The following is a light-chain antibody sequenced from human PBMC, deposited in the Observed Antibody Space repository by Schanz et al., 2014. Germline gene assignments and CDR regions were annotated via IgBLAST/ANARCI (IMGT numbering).Light chain of an antibody. Sequence: EIVLTQSPGTLSLSPGERATLSCRASQSVRSSYLAWYQQKPGQAPRLIIYGTSNRATGIPARFSGSGSGTDFTLTISSLEPEDFAVYHCQHRSNWPWTFGQGTKVEVK. J-gene: IGKJ1*01. CDR1: QSVRSSY. CDR3: QHRSNWPWT. V-gene: IGKV3-11*01. CDR2: GTS.